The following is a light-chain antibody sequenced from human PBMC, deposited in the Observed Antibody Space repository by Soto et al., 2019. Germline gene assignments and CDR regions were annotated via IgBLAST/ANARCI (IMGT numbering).Light chain of an antibody. J-gene: IGKJ3*01. Sequence: AVQMPQCPSSLSASVGDRVTITCRASQGIRNDLDWFQQKPGKAPKLLIYAASNLQSGVPARFSGSGSGTDFTLTISSLQPEDFATYYCLQKYFYPFTFGPGTKVDIK. CDR2: AAS. V-gene: IGKV1-6*01. CDR1: QGIRND. CDR3: LQKYFYPFT.